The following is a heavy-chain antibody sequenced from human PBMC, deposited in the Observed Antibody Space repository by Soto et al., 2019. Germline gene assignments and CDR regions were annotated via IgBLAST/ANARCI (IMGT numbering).Heavy chain of an antibody. CDR3: ARINYYDSSGLLDY. V-gene: IGHV5-51*01. CDR1: GHSFPNSW. D-gene: IGHD3-22*01. Sequence: GESLKISCQGSGHSFPNSWIAWVRQTPGKGLEWMGFIFLADSDTKYSPSFQGQVTISRDNSKNTLYLQMNSLRAEDTAVYYCARINYYDSSGLLDYWGQGTLVTVSS. CDR2: IFLADSDT. J-gene: IGHJ4*02.